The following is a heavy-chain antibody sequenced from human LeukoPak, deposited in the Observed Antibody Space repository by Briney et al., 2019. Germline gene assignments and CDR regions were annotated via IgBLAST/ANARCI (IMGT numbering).Heavy chain of an antibody. J-gene: IGHJ4*02. CDR2: IYYSGST. CDR1: GGSISGYY. D-gene: IGHD2-15*01. V-gene: IGHV4-59*01. Sequence: PSETLSLTCTVSGGSISGYYWSWIRQPPGKGLEWIGYIYYSGSTNYNPSLKSRVTMSLDTSKNQFSLKLSSVTAADTAVYHCARDSGSNFDYWGQGTLVTVSS. CDR3: ARDSGSNFDY.